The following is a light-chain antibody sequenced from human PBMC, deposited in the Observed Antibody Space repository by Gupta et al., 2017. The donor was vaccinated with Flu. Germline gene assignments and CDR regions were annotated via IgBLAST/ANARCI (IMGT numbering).Light chain of an antibody. CDR2: GAS. V-gene: IGKV3-15*01. J-gene: IGKJ1*01. Sequence: GERATLSGRASQSVSSNVAWYQQKPGQAPRLLTDGASTRATGIPARFSGSGSGTEFTLTISSLQSEDFAVYYCQQYNNWPPTFGQGTKVEIK. CDR3: QQYNNWPPT. CDR1: QSVSSN.